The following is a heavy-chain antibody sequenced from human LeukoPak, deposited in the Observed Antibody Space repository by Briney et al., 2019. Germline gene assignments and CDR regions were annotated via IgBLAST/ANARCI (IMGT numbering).Heavy chain of an antibody. CDR1: GGSISSYY. J-gene: IGHJ4*02. CDR3: ARRDSSGYYAY. Sequence: SETLSLTCTVSGGSISSYYWSWIRQPPGKGLEWIGYIYYSGNTNYNPSLKSRVTISVDTSKNQFSLKLSSVAAADTAVYYCARRDSSGYYAYWGQGTLATVSS. D-gene: IGHD3-22*01. CDR2: IYYSGNT. V-gene: IGHV4-59*01.